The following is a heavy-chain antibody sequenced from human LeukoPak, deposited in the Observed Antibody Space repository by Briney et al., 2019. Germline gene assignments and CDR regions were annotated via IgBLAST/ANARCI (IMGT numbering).Heavy chain of an antibody. CDR3: ARGRVITFGGVIARAEYFQH. Sequence: GAPVKVSCKASGYTFTSYGISWVRQAPGQGLEWMGWISAYNGNTNYAQKLQGRVTMATDTSTSTAYMELRSLRSDDTAVYYCARGRVITFGGVIARAEYFQHWGQGTLVTVSS. CDR2: ISAYNGNT. J-gene: IGHJ1*01. D-gene: IGHD3-16*02. CDR1: GYTFTSYG. V-gene: IGHV1-18*01.